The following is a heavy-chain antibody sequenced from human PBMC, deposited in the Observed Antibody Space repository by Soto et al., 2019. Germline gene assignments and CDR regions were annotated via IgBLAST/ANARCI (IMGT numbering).Heavy chain of an antibody. CDR2: MSNDGSNK. V-gene: IGHV3-33*01. Sequence: GGSLRLSCAASGFTFSSYGMHWVRQAPGKGLEWVAVMSNDGSNKYYADSVKGRFTISRDNAKNTLYLQMNSLRVEDTAVYFCTRAGPAQCTRSSCLAHSPDVWAKGTTVTVSS. D-gene: IGHD2-8*01. CDR1: GFTFSSYG. J-gene: IGHJ6*04. CDR3: TRAGPAQCTRSSCLAHSPDV.